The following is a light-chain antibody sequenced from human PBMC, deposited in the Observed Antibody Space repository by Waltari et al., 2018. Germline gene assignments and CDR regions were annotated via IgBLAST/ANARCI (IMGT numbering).Light chain of an antibody. V-gene: IGLV3-1*01. CDR3: QAWDSGVAGV. J-gene: IGLJ1*01. CDR2: QDG. Sequence: SYDLIQSPSVSVSPGQTATITCSGDELEKRYVCWYQQKPGQSPVLVIYQDGRRPSEIPQRFSGSNSGNTATLTISGTQPMDEADYYCQAWDSGVAGVFGTGTKVTVL. CDR1: ELEKRY.